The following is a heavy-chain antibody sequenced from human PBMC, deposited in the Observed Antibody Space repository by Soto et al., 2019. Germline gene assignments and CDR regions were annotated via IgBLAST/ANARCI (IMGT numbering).Heavy chain of an antibody. CDR2: ISYDGNVA. CDR1: GFTFSSYG. J-gene: IGHJ4*02. Sequence: QVQLVESGGGVVQPGRSLRLSCAASGFTFSSYGIHWVRQAPGKGLEWVTVISYDGNVAYYADSVKGRFTISRDNSKNTLYLQMNSLRTEDTAMYYRAKEGPITNWYFDYWGQGTLVTVSS. D-gene: IGHD1-1*01. V-gene: IGHV3-30*18. CDR3: AKEGPITNWYFDY.